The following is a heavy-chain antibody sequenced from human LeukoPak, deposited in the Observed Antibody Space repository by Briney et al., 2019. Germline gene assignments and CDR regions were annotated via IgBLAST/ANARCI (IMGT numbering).Heavy chain of an antibody. CDR2: INPNSGGT. Sequence: ASVKVSCKASGYTFTGYYMHWVRQAPGQGLEWMGWINPNSGGTNYAQKFQGRVTMTRDTSISTAYMELSRLRSDDTAVYYCARGPPLRWFGESPDTVYYMDVWGKGTTVTVSS. J-gene: IGHJ6*03. CDR3: ARGPPLRWFGESPDTVYYMDV. V-gene: IGHV1-2*02. CDR1: GYTFTGYY. D-gene: IGHD3-10*01.